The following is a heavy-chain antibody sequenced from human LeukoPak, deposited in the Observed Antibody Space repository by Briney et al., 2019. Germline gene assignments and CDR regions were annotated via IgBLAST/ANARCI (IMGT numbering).Heavy chain of an antibody. CDR1: GGSSSSYY. J-gene: IGHJ4*02. CDR3: ARDVRSGWYAYFDY. V-gene: IGHV4-4*07. D-gene: IGHD6-19*01. CDR2: IYTSGSA. Sequence: SETLSLTCTVSGGSSSSYYWSWIRQPAGKGLEWIGRIYTSGSANYNPSLKSRVTMSVDTSKNQFSLKLSSVTAADTAVYYCARDVRSGWYAYFDYWGQGTLVTVSS.